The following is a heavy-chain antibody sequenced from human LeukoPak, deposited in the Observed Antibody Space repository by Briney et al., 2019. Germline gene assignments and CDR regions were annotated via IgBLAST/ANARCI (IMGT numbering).Heavy chain of an antibody. D-gene: IGHD3-10*01. Sequence: GGSLRLSCAASGFTFSSYWMSWVRQAPGKGLEWVANIKQDGSEKYYVDSVKGRFTISRDNAKNSLYPQMNSLRAEDTAVYYCARAHMVWGPGVWWFDPWDQGTLVTVSS. V-gene: IGHV3-7*04. CDR3: ARAHMVWGPGVWWFDP. CDR1: GFTFSSYW. J-gene: IGHJ5*02. CDR2: IKQDGSEK.